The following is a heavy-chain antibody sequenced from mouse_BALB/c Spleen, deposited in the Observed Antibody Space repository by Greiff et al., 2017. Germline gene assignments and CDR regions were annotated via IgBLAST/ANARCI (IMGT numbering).Heavy chain of an antibody. Sequence: QVQLQQSGAELVKPGASVKLSCKASGYTFTSYYMYWVKQRPGQGLEWIGEINPSNGGTNFNEKFKSKATLTVDKSSSTAYMQLSSLTSEDSAVYYCTRFGDLDGYVLYAMDYWGQGTSVTVSS. CDR3: TRFGDLDGYVLYAMDY. CDR1: GYTFTSYY. CDR2: INPSNGGT. J-gene: IGHJ4*01. V-gene: IGHV1S81*02. D-gene: IGHD2-2*01.